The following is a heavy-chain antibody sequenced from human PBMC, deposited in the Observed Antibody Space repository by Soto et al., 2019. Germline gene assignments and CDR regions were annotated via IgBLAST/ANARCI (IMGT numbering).Heavy chain of an antibody. CDR1: GFTFSSYG. CDR2: IWYDGSNK. J-gene: IGHJ5*02. Sequence: GWSLRLSCAASGFTFSSYGMHWVRQAPGKGLEWVAFIWYDGSNKYYADSVKGRFTTSRDNSKNTLYLQMNSLRAEDTAVYYCARECCNDWGDMFLFDPWGNGTLAIAS. CDR3: ARECCNDWGDMFLFDP. D-gene: IGHD1-1*01. V-gene: IGHV3-33*01.